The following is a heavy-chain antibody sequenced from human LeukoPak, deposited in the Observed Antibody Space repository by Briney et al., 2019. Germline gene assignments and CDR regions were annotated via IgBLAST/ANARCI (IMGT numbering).Heavy chain of an antibody. D-gene: IGHD6-19*01. CDR1: GGSISSYY. J-gene: IGHJ4*02. Sequence: SETLSLTCTVSGGSISSYYWSWIRQPPGKGLEWIGYIYYSGSTNYNPSLKSRVTISVDTSKNQFSLKLSSVTAAETAVYYCARDLLPLAVAGIGYWGQGTLVTVSS. CDR2: IYYSGST. V-gene: IGHV4-59*12. CDR3: ARDLLPLAVAGIGY.